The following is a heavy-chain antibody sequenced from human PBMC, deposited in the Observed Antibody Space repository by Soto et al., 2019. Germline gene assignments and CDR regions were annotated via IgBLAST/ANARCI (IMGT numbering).Heavy chain of an antibody. V-gene: IGHV3-23*01. D-gene: IGHD6-13*01. CDR2: ISGSGGST. J-gene: IGHJ6*02. Sequence: GGSLRLSCAASGFTFSSYAMSWVRQAPGKGLEWVSAISGSGGSTYYADSVKGRFTISRDNSKNTLYLQMNSLRAEDTAVYYYANRGIAAAEYTHYYYGMDVWGQGTTVTVSS. CDR3: ANRGIAAAEYTHYYYGMDV. CDR1: GFTFSSYA.